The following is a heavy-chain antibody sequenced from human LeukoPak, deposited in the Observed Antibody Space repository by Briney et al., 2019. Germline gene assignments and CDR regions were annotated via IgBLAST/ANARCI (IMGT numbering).Heavy chain of an antibody. Sequence: SETLPLTCTVPGGSISSSSYYWGWIRQPPGKGLEWIGSIFHSGSAYYNPSLKSRVTISVDTSKNQLSLKLSSVTAADAAVYYCARRSSSWRFDYWGQGTLVTVSS. J-gene: IGHJ4*02. CDR2: IFHSGSA. CDR1: GGSISSSSYY. D-gene: IGHD6-13*01. V-gene: IGHV4-39*01. CDR3: ARRSSSWRFDY.